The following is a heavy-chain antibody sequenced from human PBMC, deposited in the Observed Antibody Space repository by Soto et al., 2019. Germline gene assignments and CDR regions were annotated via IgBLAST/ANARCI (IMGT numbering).Heavy chain of an antibody. J-gene: IGHJ4*02. V-gene: IGHV3-30*03. Sequence: VQLVESGGGVVQPGRSLRLSCVASEFTFSSHLMPWVRQAPGKGLEWVAFISNDGDYKNYADSVKGRFTISRDNSKDTVYLEIHSLRPEDTALHHCARDEAFSAPYYLDYWGQGTLVIVS. D-gene: IGHD1-26*01. CDR2: ISNDGDYK. CDR1: EFTFSSHL. CDR3: ARDEAFSAPYYLDY.